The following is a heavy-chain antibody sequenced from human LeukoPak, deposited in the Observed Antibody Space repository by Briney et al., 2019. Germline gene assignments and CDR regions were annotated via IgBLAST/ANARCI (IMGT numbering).Heavy chain of an antibody. Sequence: SETLSLTCTVSGGSISSSSYYWSWIRQPPGKGLEWIGYIYYSGSTYYNPSLKSRVTISVDTSKNQFSLKLSSVTAADTAVYYCARGGAFDIWGQGTMVTVSS. J-gene: IGHJ3*02. CDR1: GGSISSSSYY. CDR3: ARGGAFDI. CDR2: IYYSGST. V-gene: IGHV4-30-4*01.